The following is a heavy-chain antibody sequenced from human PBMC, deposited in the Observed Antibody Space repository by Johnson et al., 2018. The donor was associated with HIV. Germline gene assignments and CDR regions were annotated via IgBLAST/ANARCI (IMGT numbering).Heavy chain of an antibody. CDR1: GFTFSSYA. D-gene: IGHD3-10*01. CDR2: ISGSGGST. CDR3: ARVQLLADDVFNI. J-gene: IGHJ3*02. Sequence: VQLVESGGGLVQPGGSLRLSCAASGFTFSSYAMSWVRQAPGKGLEWVSAISGSGGSTGYADSVTGRFTISSDNAKNTLYLQMDSLGAEDTAVYYCARVQLLADDVFNIWGQGTMVTVSS. V-gene: IGHV3-23*04.